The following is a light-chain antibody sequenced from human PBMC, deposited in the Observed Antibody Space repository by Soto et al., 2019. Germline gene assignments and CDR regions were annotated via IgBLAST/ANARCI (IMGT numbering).Light chain of an antibody. CDR2: AVS. Sequence: DIQMTQSPSSLSASVGDRITITCRASQSIGSYLNWYQHKPGRAPKFLIYAVSTLQSWVPSRFSGSGSGTDFTLTISGLQPEDLATYYCQSYNTARPTFGQGTRLEIK. CDR3: QSYNTARPT. CDR1: QSIGSY. J-gene: IGKJ5*01. V-gene: IGKV1-27*01.